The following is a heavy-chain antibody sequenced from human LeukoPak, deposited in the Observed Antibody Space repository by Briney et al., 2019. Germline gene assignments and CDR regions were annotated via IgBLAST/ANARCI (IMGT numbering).Heavy chain of an antibody. D-gene: IGHD2-15*01. V-gene: IGHV3-48*03. CDR2: ISSSGSTI. Sequence: PGGSLRLSCAASGFTFSSYEMNWVRQAPGKGLEWVPYISSSGSTIYYADSVKGRFTISRDNAKNSLYLQMNSLRAEDTAVYYCARGQDIVVVVAATRDYGMDVWGQGTTVTVSS. J-gene: IGHJ6*02. CDR3: ARGQDIVVVVAATRDYGMDV. CDR1: GFTFSSYE.